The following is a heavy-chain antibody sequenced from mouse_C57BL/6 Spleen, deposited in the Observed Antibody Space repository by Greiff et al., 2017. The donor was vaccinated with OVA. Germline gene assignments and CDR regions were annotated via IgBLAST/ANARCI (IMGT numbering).Heavy chain of an antibody. D-gene: IGHD1-1*01. CDR1: GYTFTSYG. J-gene: IGHJ4*01. CDR2: IYPRSGNT. Sequence: QVQLKQSGAELARPGASVKLSCKASGYTFTSYGISWVKQRTGQGLEWIGEIYPRSGNTYYNEKFKGKATLTADKSSSTAYMELRSLTSEDSAVYFCARSYYYGSSYDYYAMDYWGQGTSVTVSS. V-gene: IGHV1-81*01. CDR3: ARSYYYGSSYDYYAMDY.